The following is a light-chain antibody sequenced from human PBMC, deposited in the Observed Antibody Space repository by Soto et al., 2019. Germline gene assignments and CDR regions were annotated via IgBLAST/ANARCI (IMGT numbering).Light chain of an antibody. CDR2: GAS. Sequence: AIQMTQSPSSLSAYVGDRVTITCRASQGIRNDLGWYQQKPGKAPKLLIYGASTLHSGVPSRFSGSGSGTEFTLTISSLQPDDFATYYCLQDDTYPLTFGGGTKVEIK. V-gene: IGKV1-6*01. J-gene: IGKJ4*01. CDR3: LQDDTYPLT. CDR1: QGIRND.